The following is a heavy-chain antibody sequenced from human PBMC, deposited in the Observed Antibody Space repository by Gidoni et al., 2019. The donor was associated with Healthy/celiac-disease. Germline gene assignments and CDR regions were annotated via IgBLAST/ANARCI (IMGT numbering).Heavy chain of an antibody. Sequence: EVQLVESGGGVVQPGGSLRLSCAASGFTFDDYAMHWVRQAPGKGLEWVSLISGDGGSTYYADSVKGRFTISRDNSKNSLYLQMNSLRTEDTALYYCAKDIRIQQLPQNYYYYGMDVWGQGTTVTVSS. J-gene: IGHJ6*02. V-gene: IGHV3-43*02. CDR3: AKDIRIQQLPQNYYYYGMDV. D-gene: IGHD2-2*01. CDR2: ISGDGGST. CDR1: GFTFDDYA.